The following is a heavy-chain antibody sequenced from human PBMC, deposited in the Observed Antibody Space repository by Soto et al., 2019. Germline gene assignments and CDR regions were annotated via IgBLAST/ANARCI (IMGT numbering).Heavy chain of an antibody. CDR2: MSSSSSYI. CDR3: ARKGYGDYGGMDV. CDR1: GFTFSSYS. Sequence: GGSLRLSCAASGFTFSSYSMNWVRQAPGKGLEWVSSMSSSSSYIYYADSVKGRFTISRDNAKNSLYLQMNSLRAEDTAVYYCARKGYGDYGGMDVWGQGTTVTVSS. J-gene: IGHJ6*02. D-gene: IGHD4-17*01. V-gene: IGHV3-21*01.